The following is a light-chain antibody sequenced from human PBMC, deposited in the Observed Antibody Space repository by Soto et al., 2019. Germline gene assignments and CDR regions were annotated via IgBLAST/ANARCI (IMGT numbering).Light chain of an antibody. Sequence: AIQLTQSPSSLSASVGDRVTITCRASQGISSALAWYQQKPGKAPKLLIYDASSLESGVPPRFSGSGSGTDFTLTISSLQPEDFATYYCQQFNSYLPLTFGGGTKVEIK. CDR3: QQFNSYLPLT. J-gene: IGKJ4*01. CDR1: QGISSA. CDR2: DAS. V-gene: IGKV1-13*02.